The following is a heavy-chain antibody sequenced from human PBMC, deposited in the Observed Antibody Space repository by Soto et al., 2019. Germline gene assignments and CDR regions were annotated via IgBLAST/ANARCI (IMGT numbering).Heavy chain of an antibody. CDR2: IYSGGYT. Sequence: EVQLVESGGGLIQPGGSLRLSCAVSGFTVSNHYMSWVRQAPGKGLEGVSVIYSGGYTAYGDSVKGRFTISRDNSKNNLYSKINGPGAGEPAVYYCAAPGGGGGYWGQGTLVTVSS. J-gene: IGHJ4*02. CDR3: AAPGGGGGY. CDR1: GFTVSNHY. V-gene: IGHV3-53*01. D-gene: IGHD3-10*01.